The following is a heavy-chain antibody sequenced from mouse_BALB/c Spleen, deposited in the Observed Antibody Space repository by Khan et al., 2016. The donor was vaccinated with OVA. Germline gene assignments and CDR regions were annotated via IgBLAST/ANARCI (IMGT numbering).Heavy chain of an antibody. CDR1: GYTFTNDW. CDR3: ERWAAWYFDA. Sequence: QVQLKESGAELVRPGTSVKISCKASGYTFTNDWLGWLKKRPGLGLEWIGDIYPYSGVGHTNYNERFKAKATLTADTSSSTAYMSLSSLTSEDSAVYFCERWAAWYFDAWGEGTTVTVSS. V-gene: IGHV1-63*02. CDR2: IYPYSGVGHT. J-gene: IGHJ1*01. D-gene: IGHD3-3*01.